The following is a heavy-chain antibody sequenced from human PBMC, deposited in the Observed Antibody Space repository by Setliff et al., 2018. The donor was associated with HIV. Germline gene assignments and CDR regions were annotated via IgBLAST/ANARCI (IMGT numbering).Heavy chain of an antibody. J-gene: IGHJ6*02. CDR3: VRERRRSPLSYGLDV. CDR1: GGSISSGGYY. Sequence: PSETLSLTCGVSGGSISSGGYYWNWIRQYPVKGLEWIGHIYYNGRTLFNPALGTRLNMSVDTSENQFSLHLNSVTAADTAVYYCVRERRRSPLSYGLDVWGQGTTVTVSS. CDR2: IYYNGRT. V-gene: IGHV4-31*11.